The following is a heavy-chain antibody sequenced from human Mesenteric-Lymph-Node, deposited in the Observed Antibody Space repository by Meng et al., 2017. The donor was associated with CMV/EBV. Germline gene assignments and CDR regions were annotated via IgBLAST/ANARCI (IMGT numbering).Heavy chain of an antibody. D-gene: IGHD2-2*01. Sequence: SETLSLTCTVSGGSISSSSYYWGWIRQPPGKGLEWIGSIYYSGSTYYNPSPKSRVTISVDTSKNQFSLKLSSVTAADTAVYYCAWGYCSSTSCSPDYWGQGTLVTVSS. J-gene: IGHJ4*02. V-gene: IGHV4-39*07. CDR1: GGSISSSSYY. CDR3: AWGYCSSTSCSPDY. CDR2: IYYSGST.